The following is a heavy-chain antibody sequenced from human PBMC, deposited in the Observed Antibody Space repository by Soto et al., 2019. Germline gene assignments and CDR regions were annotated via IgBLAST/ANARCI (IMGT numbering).Heavy chain of an antibody. CDR2: INAGNGNT. Sequence: GASVKVSCKASGYTFTSYAMHWVRQAPGQRLEWMGWINAGNGNTKYSQKFQGRVTITRDTSASTAYMELSSLRSEDTAVYYCARTIISYSSSSGLNYWGQGXLVTVYS. CDR1: GYTFTSYA. CDR3: ARTIISYSSSSGLNY. V-gene: IGHV1-3*01. J-gene: IGHJ4*02. D-gene: IGHD6-6*01.